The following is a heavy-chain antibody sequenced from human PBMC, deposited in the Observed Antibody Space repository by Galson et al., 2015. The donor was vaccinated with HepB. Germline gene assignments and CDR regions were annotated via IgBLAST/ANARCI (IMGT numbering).Heavy chain of an antibody. CDR3: ARDGAAGTPGGMDV. V-gene: IGHV3-30-3*01. CDR2: ISYDGSNK. Sequence: SLRLSCAASGFTFSSYAMHWVRQAPGKGLEWVAVISYDGSNKYYADSVKGRFTISRDNSKNTLYLQMNSLRAEDTAVYYCARDGAAGTPGGMDVWGQGTTVTVSS. J-gene: IGHJ6*02. D-gene: IGHD6-13*01. CDR1: GFTFSSYA.